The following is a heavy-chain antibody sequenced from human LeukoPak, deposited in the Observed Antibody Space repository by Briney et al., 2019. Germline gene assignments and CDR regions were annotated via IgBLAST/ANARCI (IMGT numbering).Heavy chain of an antibody. CDR3: ARARYSSGLKYYYYYGMDV. J-gene: IGHJ6*02. D-gene: IGHD6-19*01. CDR1: GDSVSSNSAA. Sequence: SQTLSLTCAISGDSVSSNSAAWNWIRQSPSRGLEWLGRTYYRSKWYNDYAVSVKSRITINPDTSKNQFSLQLNSVTPEDTAVYYCARARYSSGLKYYYYYGMDVWGQGTTVTASS. CDR2: TYYRSKWYN. V-gene: IGHV6-1*01.